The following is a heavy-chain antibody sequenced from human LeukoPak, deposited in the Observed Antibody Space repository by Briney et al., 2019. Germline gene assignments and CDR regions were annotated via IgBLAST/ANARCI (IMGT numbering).Heavy chain of an antibody. J-gene: IGHJ3*02. CDR1: GGPISSSSYY. CDR3: ARPVVPAATHAFDI. CDR2: IYYSGST. Sequence: SETLSLTCTVSGGPISSSSYYWGWIRQPPGKGLEWIGSIYYSGSTYYNPSLKSRVTISVDTSKNQFSLKLSSVTAADTAVYYCARPVVPAATHAFDIWGQGTMVTVSS. D-gene: IGHD2-2*01. V-gene: IGHV4-39*07.